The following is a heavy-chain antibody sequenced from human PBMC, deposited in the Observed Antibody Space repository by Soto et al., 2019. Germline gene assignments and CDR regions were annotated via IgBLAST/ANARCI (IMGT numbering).Heavy chain of an antibody. J-gene: IGHJ4*02. Sequence: EVQLLESGGGLVQPGGSLRLSCAASGFTFISHAMSWVRQAPGKGLEWVSSISVSGGYTYYADSVKGRSTISRDNSKNTLYLQMNSLRAEDTAVYYCAKGGAYSSSPVDYWGQGTLVTVSS. V-gene: IGHV3-23*01. CDR3: AKGGAYSSSPVDY. CDR1: GFTFISHA. CDR2: ISVSGGYT. D-gene: IGHD6-6*01.